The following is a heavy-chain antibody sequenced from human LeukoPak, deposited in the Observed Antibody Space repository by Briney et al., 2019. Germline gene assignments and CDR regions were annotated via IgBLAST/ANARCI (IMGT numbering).Heavy chain of an antibody. D-gene: IGHD3-16*02. CDR3: TTDLYYDYVWGSYRFSDY. J-gene: IGHJ4*02. CDR1: GFTFSNAW. Sequence: PGGSLRLSCAASGFTFSNAWMNWVRQAPGKGLEWVGRIKSKTDGGTTDYAAPVKGRFTISRDDSKNTPYLQMNSLKTEDTAVYYCTTDLYYDYVWGSYRFSDYWGQGTLVTVSS. V-gene: IGHV3-15*07. CDR2: IKSKTDGGTT.